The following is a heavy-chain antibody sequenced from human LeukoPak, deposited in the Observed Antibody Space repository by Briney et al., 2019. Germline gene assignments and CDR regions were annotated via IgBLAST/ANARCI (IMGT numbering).Heavy chain of an antibody. CDR1: GFTSSSYA. V-gene: IGHV3-23*01. CDR2: ISGSGGST. D-gene: IGHD4-23*01. Sequence: PGGSLRLSCAASGFTSSSYAMSWVRQAPGKGLEWVSAISGSGGSTYYADSVKGRFTISRDNSKNTLYLQMNSLRAEDTAVYCCAKDKGYGGPDGLLDYWGQGTLVTVSS. J-gene: IGHJ4*02. CDR3: AKDKGYGGPDGLLDY.